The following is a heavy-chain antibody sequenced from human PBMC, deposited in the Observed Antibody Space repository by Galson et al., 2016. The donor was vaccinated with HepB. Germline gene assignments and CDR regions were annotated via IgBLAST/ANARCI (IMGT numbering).Heavy chain of an antibody. J-gene: IGHJ4*02. D-gene: IGHD5-18*01. CDR1: GLSFSGYA. V-gene: IGHV3-30-3*01. CDR2: ISYDGSEK. CDR3: ARGVFHTRGTIQVWSSGFDY. Sequence: SLRLSCAASGLSFSGYAVHWVRQAPGKGLEWMAVISYDGSEKYYGDSVKGRFTISRDNSKNTLYLQMNTLRAEDTAMYYCARGVFHTRGTIQVWSSGFDYWGQGTLVTVSS.